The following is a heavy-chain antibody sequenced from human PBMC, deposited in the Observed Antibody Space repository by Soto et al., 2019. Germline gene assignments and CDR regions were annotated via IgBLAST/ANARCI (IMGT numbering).Heavy chain of an antibody. J-gene: IGHJ5*02. D-gene: IGHD2-2*02. CDR1: GGSISGYY. Sequence: QVQLQESGPGLVKPSETLSLTCTVSGGSISGYYWSWIRQPPGKGLEWIGYIYYRGSTNYNSSLKSRVTISVDTSKNQFSLKLSSVTAADTAVYYCARHPRPTISTWFDPWGQGTLVTVSS. CDR3: ARHPRPTISTWFDP. CDR2: IYYRGST. V-gene: IGHV4-59*08.